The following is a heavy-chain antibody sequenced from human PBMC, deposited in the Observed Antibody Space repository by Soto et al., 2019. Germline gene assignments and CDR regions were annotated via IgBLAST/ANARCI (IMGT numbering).Heavy chain of an antibody. CDR3: ARARSGWYAAMDF. D-gene: IGHD6-13*01. J-gene: IGHJ4*02. Sequence: EVYLVESGGGLVQPGGSPRLSCLVSGFTFSDYDMHWVRQEAGKALEWVGAIGTTGDTYSPDSMEGRFTISRENVKNSLYLQIRSLRAGDTAVYFCARARSGWYAAMDFWGRGTLVTVS. CDR1: GFTFSDYD. V-gene: IGHV3-13*01. CDR2: IGTTGDT.